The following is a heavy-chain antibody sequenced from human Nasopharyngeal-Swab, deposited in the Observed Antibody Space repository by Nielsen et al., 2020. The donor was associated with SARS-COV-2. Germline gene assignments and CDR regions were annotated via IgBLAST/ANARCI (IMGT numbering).Heavy chain of an antibody. V-gene: IGHV3-9*01. CDR2: ISWNSGST. D-gene: IGHD5-12*01. Sequence: GGSLRLSCAASGFTFDDYAMHWVRQAPGKGLEWVSGISWNSGSTGYADSVKDRFTISRDNAKNSLYLQMNSLRAEDTALYYCAKDRRPSGYEPLDYWGQGILVTVSS. J-gene: IGHJ4*02. CDR1: GFTFDDYA. CDR3: AKDRRPSGYEPLDY.